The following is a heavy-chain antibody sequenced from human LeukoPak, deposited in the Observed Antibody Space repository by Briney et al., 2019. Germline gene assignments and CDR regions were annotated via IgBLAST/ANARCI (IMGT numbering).Heavy chain of an antibody. CDR1: GGTFSSNT. D-gene: IGHD3-10*01. V-gene: IGHV1-18*01. CDR3: ARGSYGFVDY. J-gene: IGHJ4*02. Sequence: ASVKVSCKASGGTFSSNTISWVRQAPGQGLEWMGWISAYNGNTNYAQKLQGRVTMTTDTSTSTAYMELRSLRSDDTAVYYCARGSYGFVDYWGQGTLVTVSS. CDR2: ISAYNGNT.